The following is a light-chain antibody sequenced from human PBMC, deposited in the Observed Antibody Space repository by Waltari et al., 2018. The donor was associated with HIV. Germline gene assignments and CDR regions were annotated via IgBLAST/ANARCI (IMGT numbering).Light chain of an antibody. V-gene: IGLV2-23*02. Sequence: QSALTQPASVSGSAGQSITISCTGGSSDIGAYHYVSWFQQHSGKAPKLILYDVSKRPSWVSDRFSGSKSGNTAYLTISGLQTEDEADYHCCSYAGSSTGVFGTGTKVTVL. CDR3: CSYAGSSTGV. CDR2: DVS. CDR1: SSDIGAYHY. J-gene: IGLJ1*01.